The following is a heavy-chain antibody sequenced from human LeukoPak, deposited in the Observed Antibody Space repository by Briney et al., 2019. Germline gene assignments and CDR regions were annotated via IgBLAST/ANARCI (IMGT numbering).Heavy chain of an antibody. CDR1: GGTFSSYA. D-gene: IGHD6-13*01. CDR3: ARTWGVRAGIDGGGYSSSLDAFDI. J-gene: IGHJ3*02. CDR2: IIPILGIA. Sequence: GASVKVSCKASGGTFSSYAISWVRQAPGQGLEWMGRIIPILGIANYAQKFQGRVTITADKSTSTAYMELSSLRSEDTAVYYCARTWGVRAGIDGGGYSSSLDAFDIWGQGTMVTVSS. V-gene: IGHV1-69*04.